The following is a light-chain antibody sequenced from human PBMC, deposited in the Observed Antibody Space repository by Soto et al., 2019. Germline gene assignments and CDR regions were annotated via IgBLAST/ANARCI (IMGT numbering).Light chain of an antibody. Sequence: QSALTQPASLSGSPGQSITISCTGTSSDIGAYDYVSWFQQHPGKAPKLMISEVNNRPSGVSNRFSGSKSGNTAYLTISGLQVEDEAGHFCFSFTTTSTHVFGTGTKVTVL. CDR3: FSFTTTSTHV. J-gene: IGLJ1*01. CDR1: SSDIGAYDY. V-gene: IGLV2-14*01. CDR2: EVN.